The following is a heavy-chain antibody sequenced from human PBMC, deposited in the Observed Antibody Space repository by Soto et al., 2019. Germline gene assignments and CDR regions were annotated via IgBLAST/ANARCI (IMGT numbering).Heavy chain of an antibody. D-gene: IGHD3-9*01. V-gene: IGHV2-5*02. CDR1: GFSLSTSGVG. J-gene: IGHJ4*02. CDR2: IYWDDDK. Sequence: QITLKESGPTLVKPTQTLTLTCTFSGFSLSTSGVGVGWIRQPPGKALEWLALIYWDDDKRYSPSLKSRLTITKDTXXNXVXXTMTNMDPVDTATYYCAHTGKLALTGLHPSIPNDYWGQGTLVTVSS. CDR3: AHTGKLALTGLHPSIPNDY.